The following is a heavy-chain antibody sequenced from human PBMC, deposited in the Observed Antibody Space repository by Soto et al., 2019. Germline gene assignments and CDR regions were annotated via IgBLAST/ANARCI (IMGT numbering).Heavy chain of an antibody. Sequence: LRLSCAASGFTFSSYAMSWVRQAPGKGLEWVSSIGDSGHSTYNADSVKGRFTISRDNSKNTLYLQMNSMRAEDTAVYYCAKNGVFWSGYLGQRGLGTLVTVSS. CDR3: AKNGVFWSGYLGQ. J-gene: IGHJ4*02. CDR2: IGDSGHST. V-gene: IGHV3-23*01. CDR1: GFTFSSYA. D-gene: IGHD3-3*01.